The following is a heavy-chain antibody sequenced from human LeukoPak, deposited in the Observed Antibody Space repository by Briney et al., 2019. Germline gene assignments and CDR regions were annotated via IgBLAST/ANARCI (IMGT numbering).Heavy chain of an antibody. CDR3: ATQTTRGY. CDR1: GGSISSYY. Sequence: PSETLSLTCTVSGGSISSYYWSWIRQPPGKGLEWIGYIYYSGSTNYNPSLKSRVTISVDTSKNQFSLKLSSVTAADTAVYYCATQTTRGYWGQGTLVTVSS. J-gene: IGHJ4*02. CDR2: IYYSGST. V-gene: IGHV4-59*01. D-gene: IGHD1-26*01.